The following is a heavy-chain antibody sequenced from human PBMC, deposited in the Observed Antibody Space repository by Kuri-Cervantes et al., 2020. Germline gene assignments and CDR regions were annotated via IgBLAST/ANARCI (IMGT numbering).Heavy chain of an antibody. CDR3: ARDPIDQLLSSKDWYFDL. D-gene: IGHD2-2*01. V-gene: IGHV3-66*01. J-gene: IGHJ2*01. Sequence: GGSLRLSCAASGFTVSSNYMSWVRQAPGKGLEWVSVIYSGGSTYYADSVKGRFTISRDNSKNTLYLQMNSLRAEDTAVYYCARDPIDQLLSSKDWYFDLWGRGTLVTVSS. CDR1: GFTVSSNY. CDR2: IYSGGST.